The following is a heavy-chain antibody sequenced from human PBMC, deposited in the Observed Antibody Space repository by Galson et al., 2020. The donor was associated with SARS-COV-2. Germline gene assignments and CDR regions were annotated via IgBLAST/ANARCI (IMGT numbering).Heavy chain of an antibody. Sequence: RGSLRLSCAASGFIFSYYATHWVRQAPGKGLEWVAFIQYDGSNKYYADSVKGRFTISRDNSKNTVYLQINSLKPEDTAVYYCAKDASHYDSSGYPDYWGQGTLVTVSS. D-gene: IGHD3-22*01. J-gene: IGHJ4*02. CDR3: AKDASHYDSSGYPDY. CDR1: GFIFSYYA. CDR2: IQYDGSNK. V-gene: IGHV3-30*02.